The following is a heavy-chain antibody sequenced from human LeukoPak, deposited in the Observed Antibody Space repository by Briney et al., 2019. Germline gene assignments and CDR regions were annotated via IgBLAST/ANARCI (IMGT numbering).Heavy chain of an antibody. D-gene: IGHD4-17*01. J-gene: IGHJ4*02. V-gene: IGHV4-39*07. Sequence: SETLSLTCTVSGDSISSSTYWGWIRQPPGKGLEWIGTIYHSGSTYYNSSLKSRVTISLDTSKNQFSLKLSSVTAADTAVYYCAREYGDYGGVFDYWGQGTLVTVSS. CDR1: GDSISSSTY. CDR2: IYHSGST. CDR3: AREYGDYGGVFDY.